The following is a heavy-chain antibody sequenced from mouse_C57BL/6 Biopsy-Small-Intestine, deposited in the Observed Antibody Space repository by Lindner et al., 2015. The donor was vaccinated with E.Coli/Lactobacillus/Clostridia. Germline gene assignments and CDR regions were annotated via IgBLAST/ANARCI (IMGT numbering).Heavy chain of an antibody. D-gene: IGHD6-1*01. J-gene: IGHJ2*01. V-gene: IGHV1-42*01. CDR3: ARSRSYFDY. CDR2: INPSTGGT. Sequence: VQLQESGPELVKPGASVKISCKASGYSFTGYYMNWVKQSPEKSLEWIGEINPSTGGTTYNQKFKAEATLTVDKSSNTAYMQLKSLTSEDSAVYYCARSRSYFDYWGQGTTLTVSS. CDR1: GYSFTGYY.